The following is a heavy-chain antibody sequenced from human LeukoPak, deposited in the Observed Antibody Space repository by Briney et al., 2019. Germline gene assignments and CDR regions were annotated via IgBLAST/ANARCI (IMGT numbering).Heavy chain of an antibody. D-gene: IGHD3-9*01. Sequence: PGGSLRLSCAASGFTVSSNYMSWVRQAPGKGLEWVSAISGSGGSTYYADSVKGRFTISRDNSKNTLYLQMNSLRAEDTAVYYCAKGRYFDWLLPLDYWGQGTLVTVSS. V-gene: IGHV3-23*01. CDR3: AKGRYFDWLLPLDY. CDR1: GFTVSSNY. CDR2: ISGSGGST. J-gene: IGHJ4*02.